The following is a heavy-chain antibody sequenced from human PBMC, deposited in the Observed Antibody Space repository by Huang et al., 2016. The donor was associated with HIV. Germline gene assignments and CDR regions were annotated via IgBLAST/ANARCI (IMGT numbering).Heavy chain of an antibody. J-gene: IGHJ5*01. D-gene: IGHD1-1*01. CDR2: SMAYNGNT. CDR3: ARDHWYPLQNWFDL. Sequence: QVELVQSGAEVKRPEASVRVSCKAAGYIFTKYGINWVRQAPGQGLEWMGGSMAYNGNTNYAEKFQGRVTLTRDTAAKTAYMELRDVTSADTAVYYCARDHWYPLQNWFDLWGQGTLVTVSS. V-gene: IGHV1-18*01. CDR1: GYIFTKYG.